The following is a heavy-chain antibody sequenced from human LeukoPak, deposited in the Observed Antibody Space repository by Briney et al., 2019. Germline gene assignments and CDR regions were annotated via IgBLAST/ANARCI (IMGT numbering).Heavy chain of an antibody. CDR1: GFTFGDYS. Sequence: GSLRLSCAASGFTFGDYSLSWIRQAPGKGLEWIGSIYYSGSTYYNPSLKSRVTISVDTSKNQFSLKLSSVTAADTAVYYCQGAAIFGVVIPRGQGTLVTVSS. CDR2: IYYSGST. V-gene: IGHV4-59*05. J-gene: IGHJ5*02. D-gene: IGHD3-3*01. CDR3: QGAAIFGVVIP.